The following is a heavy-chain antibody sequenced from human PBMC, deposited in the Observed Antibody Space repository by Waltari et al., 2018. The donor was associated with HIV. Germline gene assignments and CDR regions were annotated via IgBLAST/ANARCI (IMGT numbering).Heavy chain of an antibody. V-gene: IGHV5-51*03. Sequence: EVQLVQSGAEVKKPGESLKISCKGSGYSSTSYWTGWVRQKPGKGLAWMGISYPGDSDTRYSPSFQGQVTISADKSISTAYLQWSSLKASDTAMYYCARSGGIGGSYSYYFDYWGQGTLVTVSS. CDR3: ARSGGIGGSYSYYFDY. J-gene: IGHJ4*02. CDR1: GYSSTSYW. CDR2: SYPGDSDT. D-gene: IGHD1-26*01.